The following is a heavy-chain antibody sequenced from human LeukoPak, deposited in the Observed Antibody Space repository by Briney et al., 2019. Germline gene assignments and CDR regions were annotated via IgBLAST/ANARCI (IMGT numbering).Heavy chain of an antibody. V-gene: IGHV1-2*02. CDR3: ARDGGSSGYYLFDY. J-gene: IGHJ4*02. Sequence: ASVKVSCKASGYTFTGYYMHWVRQAPGQGLEWMGWINPNSGGTNYAQKFQGRVTMTRDTSISTAYMELSRLRSDDTAVYYCARDGGSSGYYLFDYWGQGTLVTVSS. D-gene: IGHD3-22*01. CDR2: INPNSGGT. CDR1: GYTFTGYY.